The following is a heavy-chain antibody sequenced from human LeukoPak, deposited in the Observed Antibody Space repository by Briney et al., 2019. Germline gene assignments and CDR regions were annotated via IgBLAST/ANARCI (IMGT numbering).Heavy chain of an antibody. CDR2: INHSEST. V-gene: IGHV4-34*01. CDR1: GGSFSGYY. D-gene: IGHD6-13*01. J-gene: IGHJ5*02. Sequence: SETLSLTCAVYGGSFSGYYWSWIRQPPGKGLEWIGEINHSESTNYNPSLKSRVTVSVDTSKNQFSLKLSSVTAAGTAVYYCATRPDIAAAGPGWFDPWGQGTLVTVSP. CDR3: ATRPDIAAAGPGWFDP.